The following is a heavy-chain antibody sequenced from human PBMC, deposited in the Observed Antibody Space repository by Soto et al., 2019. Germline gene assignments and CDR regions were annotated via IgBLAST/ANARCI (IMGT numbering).Heavy chain of an antibody. Sequence: SSETLSLTCTVSGGSISSGDYYWSWIRQPPGKGLEWIGYIYYSGSTYYNPSLKSRVTISVDTSKNQFSLKLSSVTAADTAVYYCARGGIVLMVYALYYYYGMDVWGQGTTVTVSS. D-gene: IGHD2-8*01. CDR2: IYYSGST. V-gene: IGHV4-30-4*01. J-gene: IGHJ6*02. CDR1: GGSISSGDYY. CDR3: ARGGIVLMVYALYYYYGMDV.